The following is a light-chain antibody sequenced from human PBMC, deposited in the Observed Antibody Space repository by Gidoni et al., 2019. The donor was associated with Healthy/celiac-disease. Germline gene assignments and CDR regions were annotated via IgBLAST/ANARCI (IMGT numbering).Light chain of an antibody. CDR3: SSYTSSSIYV. Sequence: SALTQPASVSGSPGPSITISCTGTSSDVGGYNYVSWYQQHPGKAPKLMIYEVSNRPSGVSNRCSGSKSGNTAALTISGLQAEDEADYYCSSYTSSSIYVFGTGTKGTVL. CDR2: EVS. J-gene: IGLJ1*01. V-gene: IGLV2-14*01. CDR1: SSDVGGYNY.